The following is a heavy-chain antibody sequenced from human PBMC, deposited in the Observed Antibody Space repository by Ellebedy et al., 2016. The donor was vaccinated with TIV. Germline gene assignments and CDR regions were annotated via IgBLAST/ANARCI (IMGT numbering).Heavy chain of an antibody. V-gene: IGHV3-23*01. J-gene: IGHJ6*02. D-gene: IGHD3-10*01. CDR2: INGGGIST. CDR3: ARANFGDGFYYYGMDV. CDR1: GFTFSSYA. Sequence: GESLKISCAASGFTFSSYAMSWVRQAPGKGLEWVSVINGGGISTYYADSVKGRFTISRDNSKNTVYVQMNSPRDDDTAVYYCARANFGDGFYYYGMDVWGQGTTVTVSS.